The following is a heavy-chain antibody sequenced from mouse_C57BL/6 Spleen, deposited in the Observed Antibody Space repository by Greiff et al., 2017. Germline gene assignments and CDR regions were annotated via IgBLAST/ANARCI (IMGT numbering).Heavy chain of an antibody. J-gene: IGHJ2*01. Sequence: EVKVVESEGGLVQPGSSMKLSCTASGFTFSDYYMAWVRQVPEKGLEWVANINYDGSSTYYLDSLKSRFIISRDNAKNILYLQMSSLKSEDTATYYCARVSLTTHFDYWGQGTTLTVSS. CDR1: GFTFSDYY. CDR2: INYDGSST. D-gene: IGHD2-13*01. V-gene: IGHV5-16*01. CDR3: ARVSLTTHFDY.